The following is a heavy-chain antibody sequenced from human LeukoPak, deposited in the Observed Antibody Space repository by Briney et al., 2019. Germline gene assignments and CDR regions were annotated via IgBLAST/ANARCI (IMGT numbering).Heavy chain of an antibody. V-gene: IGHV3-66*04. CDR2: IYSGGST. CDR1: GFTVSSNY. J-gene: IGHJ3*02. Sequence: GGSLRLSCAASGFTVSSNYMSWVRQAPGKGLEWVSVIYSGGSTYYADSVRGRFTISRDNSKNTLYLQMNSLRAEDTAVYYCARPLGGDAFDIWGQGTMVTVSS. CDR3: ARPLGGDAFDI.